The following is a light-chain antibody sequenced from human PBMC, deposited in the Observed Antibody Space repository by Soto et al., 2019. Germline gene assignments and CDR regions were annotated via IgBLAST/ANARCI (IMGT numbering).Light chain of an antibody. CDR3: NSFAGSAHVV. Sequence: QSALAQPPSASGSPGQSVTISCTGTSSDVGAYNYVSWYQQHPGKAPKLIIYDVNQRPSGVPDRFFGSKSGNTASLTVSGLQAEDEAVYYCNSFAGSAHVVFGGGTKVTVL. V-gene: IGLV2-8*01. CDR1: SSDVGAYNY. CDR2: DVN. J-gene: IGLJ2*01.